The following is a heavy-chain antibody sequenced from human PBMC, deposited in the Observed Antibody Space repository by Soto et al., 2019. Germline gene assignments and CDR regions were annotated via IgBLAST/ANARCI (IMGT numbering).Heavy chain of an antibody. CDR2: MNPNSGNT. D-gene: IGHD6-13*01. CDR3: ARVMMGIAADYYYSMDG. V-gene: IGHV1-8*02. Sequence: ASVKVSCKASGYTFTSYDINWVRQATGQGLEWMGWMNPNSGNTGYAQKFQGRVTRTRNTSISTAYMKLSSLRSEDTAVYYCARVMMGIAADYYYSMDGWGKGTTVTVSS. CDR1: GYTFTSYD. J-gene: IGHJ6*03.